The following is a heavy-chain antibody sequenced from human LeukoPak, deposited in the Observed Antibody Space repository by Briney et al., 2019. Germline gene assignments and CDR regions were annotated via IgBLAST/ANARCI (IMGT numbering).Heavy chain of an antibody. CDR2: ITGSGDDT. Sequence: GGSLRLSCAASGFTFSSYAMRWVRQAPGKVLEWVSSITGSGDDTFYADSVKGRFTISRDNSKNTLYLQMNSLRAEDTAVYYCAKGESRPKYYVDCWGQGTLVTVSS. CDR3: AKGESRPKYYVDC. V-gene: IGHV3-23*01. J-gene: IGHJ4*02. D-gene: IGHD3-10*01. CDR1: GFTFSSYA.